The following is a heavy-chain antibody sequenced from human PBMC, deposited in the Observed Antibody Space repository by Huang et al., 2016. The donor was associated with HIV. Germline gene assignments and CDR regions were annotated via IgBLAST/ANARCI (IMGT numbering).Heavy chain of an antibody. D-gene: IGHD3-10*01. CDR3: ARGFGINYNHEAFDV. CDR1: GYTFTNYD. V-gene: IGHV1-8*01. J-gene: IGHJ3*01. CDR2: KNPKSGNV. Sequence: QIQLAQSGAEVKKQGASVKVSCKASGYTFTNYDINWVRQASGQGLDVSGGKNPKSGNVGYTKKFQGRVAILRNSSINTSYLEVTSLTSEDTAVYYCARGFGINYNHEAFDVWGQGTMVTVSS.